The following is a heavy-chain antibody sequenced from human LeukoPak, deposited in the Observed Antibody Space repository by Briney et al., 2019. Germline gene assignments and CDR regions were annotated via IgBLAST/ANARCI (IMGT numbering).Heavy chain of an antibody. CDR1: GFIFSTYW. J-gene: IGHJ4*02. V-gene: IGHV3-7*01. D-gene: IGHD4-23*01. CDR2: IKYDGDEK. Sequence: GGSLRLSCAASGFIFSTYWMTWVRQAPGKGLEWVATIKYDGDEKFYVDSVTGRFTISRDNAKNSLYLQMNSLTAEDTAVYYCATGETVVINYWGQGTLVTVSS. CDR3: ATGETVVINY.